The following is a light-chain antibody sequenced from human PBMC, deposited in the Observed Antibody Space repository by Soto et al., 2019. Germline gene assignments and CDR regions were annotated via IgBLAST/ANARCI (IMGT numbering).Light chain of an antibody. CDR1: QSVSSSY. Sequence: EIVLTQSPGTLSLSPGERATLSCRASQSVSSSYLAWYQRKPGQAPRLLIYGASSRATGIPDRFSGSGSGTDFTLSISRLEPEEFAVYYCQQYGSSPPYTFGQGTKLEIK. V-gene: IGKV3-20*01. CDR3: QQYGSSPPYT. J-gene: IGKJ2*01. CDR2: GAS.